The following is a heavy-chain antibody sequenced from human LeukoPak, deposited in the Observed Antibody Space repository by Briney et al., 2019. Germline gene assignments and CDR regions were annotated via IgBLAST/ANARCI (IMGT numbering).Heavy chain of an antibody. D-gene: IGHD2-15*01. V-gene: IGHV1-2*02. CDR3: AREEEYCSGGSCYRDSYGMDV. J-gene: IGHJ6*02. CDR1: GYTFTGYY. Sequence: ASVKVSCKASGYTFTGYYMHWVRQAPGQGLEWMGWINPNSGGTNYAQKFQGRVTMTRDTSISTAYMELSRLRSDDTAVYYCAREEEYCSGGSCYRDSYGMDVWGQGTTVTVSS. CDR2: INPNSGGT.